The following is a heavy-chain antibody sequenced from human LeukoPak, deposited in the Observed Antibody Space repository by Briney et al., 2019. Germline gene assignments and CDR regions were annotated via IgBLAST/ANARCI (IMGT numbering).Heavy chain of an antibody. D-gene: IGHD6-19*01. J-gene: IGHJ1*01. V-gene: IGHV3-23*01. Sequence: WESLTLSCAASGYSFSSGDLRGCRQAPGRGLHGFSTIVGSGARTFYTESVKGRFTISVDTSQNPVHLQMSALTAADTAVYYCAKDPCLVSHGWDGDFWGRGTQVTVSS. CDR2: IVGSGART. CDR1: GYSFSSGD. CDR3: AKDPCLVSHGWDGDF.